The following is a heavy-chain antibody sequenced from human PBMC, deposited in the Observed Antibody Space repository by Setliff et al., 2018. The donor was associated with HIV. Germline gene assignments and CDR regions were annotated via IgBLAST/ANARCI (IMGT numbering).Heavy chain of an antibody. V-gene: IGHV4-59*01. D-gene: IGHD5-18*01. CDR2: ILYTGST. J-gene: IGHJ6*03. CDR1: GGSISHYY. Sequence: ETLSLTCTVSGGSISHYYWSWLRQAPGLGLQWIGYILYTGSTDYNPSLKSRATISVDTSKKQFSLNLTSVTAADTAVYYCARGGYSNDNFYYYMDVWGKGATVTVSS. CDR3: ARGGYSNDNFYYYMDV.